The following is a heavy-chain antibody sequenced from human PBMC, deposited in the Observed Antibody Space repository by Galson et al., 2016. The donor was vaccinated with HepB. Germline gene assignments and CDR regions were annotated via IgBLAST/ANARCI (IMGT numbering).Heavy chain of an antibody. CDR1: GFTFSSYW. CDR2: IKVDGSEK. J-gene: IGHJ4*02. V-gene: IGHV3-7*01. CDR3: ATGYYHDSSGYYHHFDY. Sequence: SLRLSCAASGFTFSSYWMSWVRQAPGKGLEWVANIKVDGSEKSYVDSVEGRFTISRDNAKNSLYLQMNSLRAEDTAVYYCATGYYHDSSGYYHHFDYWGQGTLVTVSS. D-gene: IGHD3-22*01.